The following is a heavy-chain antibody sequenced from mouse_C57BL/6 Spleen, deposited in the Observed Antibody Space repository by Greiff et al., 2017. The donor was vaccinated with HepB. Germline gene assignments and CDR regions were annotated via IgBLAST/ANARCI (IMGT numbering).Heavy chain of an antibody. Sequence: VKLVESGPGLVQPSQSLSITCTVSGFSLTSYGVHWVRQSPGKGLEWLGVIWSGGSTDYNAAFISRLSISKDNSKSQVFFKMNSLQADDTAIYYCAREKIYYGKEDAMDYWGQGTSVTVSS. V-gene: IGHV2-2*01. J-gene: IGHJ4*01. D-gene: IGHD2-1*01. CDR1: GFSLTSYG. CDR2: IWSGGST. CDR3: AREKIYYGKEDAMDY.